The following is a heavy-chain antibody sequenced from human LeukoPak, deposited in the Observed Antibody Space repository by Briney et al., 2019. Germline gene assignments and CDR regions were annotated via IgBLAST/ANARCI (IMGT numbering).Heavy chain of an antibody. V-gene: IGHV3-7*01. Sequence: GGSLRLSCAASGFTFSSYWMSWVRQAPGKGLEWVANIKQDGSEKYYVDSVKGRFTISRDNAKNSLYLQMNSLRAEDTAVYYCARAIADYYYYYMDVWGKGSTVTVCS. CDR2: IKQDGSEK. D-gene: IGHD2-21*01. CDR3: ARAIADYYYYYMDV. J-gene: IGHJ6*03. CDR1: GFTFSSYW.